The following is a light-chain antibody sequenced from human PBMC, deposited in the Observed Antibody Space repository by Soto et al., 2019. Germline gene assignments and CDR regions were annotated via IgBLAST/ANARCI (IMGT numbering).Light chain of an antibody. CDR3: QQYASSPWT. CDR2: GAC. Sequence: EIVLTQSPGTLSLSPGERATLSCRASQSVSRSHLAWFQQKPGQAPRLLIYGACNMATGIPDKVSGSGSGTDFNLTINRLEPEDFAVYYCQQYASSPWTFGQGTKVEI. V-gene: IGKV3-20*01. J-gene: IGKJ1*01. CDR1: QSVSRSH.